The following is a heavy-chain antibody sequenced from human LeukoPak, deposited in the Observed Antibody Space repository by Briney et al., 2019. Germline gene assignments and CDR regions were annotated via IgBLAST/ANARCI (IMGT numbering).Heavy chain of an antibody. V-gene: IGHV1-18*01. CDR2: ISAYNGNT. CDR1: GYTFTSYG. J-gene: IGHJ3*02. CDR3: AADPPVAGTKGAFDI. D-gene: IGHD6-19*01. Sequence: GASVKVSCKASGYTFTSYGISWVRQAPGQGLEWMGWISAYNGNTNYAQKLQGRVTMTTDTSTSTAYMELRSLRSDDTAVYYCAADPPVAGTKGAFDIWGQGTMVTVSS.